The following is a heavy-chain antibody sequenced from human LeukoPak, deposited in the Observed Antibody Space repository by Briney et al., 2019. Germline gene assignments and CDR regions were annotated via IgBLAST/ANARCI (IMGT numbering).Heavy chain of an antibody. V-gene: IGHV3-30*18. CDR3: ANGITRLD. Sequence: PRGSLRLSCAASGFTFSSYGMHWVRQAPGKGLEWVAVISYDGSNKYYADSVKGRFTISRDNSKNTLYLQMNSLRAEDTAVYYCANGITRLDWGQGTLVTVSS. D-gene: IGHD1-14*01. J-gene: IGHJ4*02. CDR2: ISYDGSNK. CDR1: GFTFSSYG.